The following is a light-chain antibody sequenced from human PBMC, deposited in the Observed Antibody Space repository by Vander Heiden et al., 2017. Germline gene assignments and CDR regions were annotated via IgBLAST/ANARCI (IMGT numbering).Light chain of an antibody. CDR3: QVWDSSSDHVV. CDR2: DDS. CDR1: NIGSKS. V-gene: IGLV3-21*02. J-gene: IGLJ2*01. Sequence: SYVLTQPPSVSAAPGQTARITCGGNNIGSKSVHWYQQKPGQALVLVVYDDSDRPSGIPERFSGSNSGNTATLTISRVEAGDEADYYCQVWDSSSDHVVFGGGTKLTVL.